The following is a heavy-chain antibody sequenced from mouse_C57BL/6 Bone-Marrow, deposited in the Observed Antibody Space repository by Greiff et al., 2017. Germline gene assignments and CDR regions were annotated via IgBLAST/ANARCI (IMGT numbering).Heavy chain of an antibody. Sequence: EVHLVESGGGLVQPGGSLKLSCAASGFTFSDYYMYWVRQTPEKRLEWVAYISNGGGSTYYPDTVKGRFTISRDNAKNTLYLQMSRLKSEDTAMYYCARRRSYYGSSYGWYFDVWGTGTTVTVSS. V-gene: IGHV5-12*01. J-gene: IGHJ1*03. CDR1: GFTFSDYY. CDR2: ISNGGGST. CDR3: ARRRSYYGSSYGWYFDV. D-gene: IGHD1-1*01.